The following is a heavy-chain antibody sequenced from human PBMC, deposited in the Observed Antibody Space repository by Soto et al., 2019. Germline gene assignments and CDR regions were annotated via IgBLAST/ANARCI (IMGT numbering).Heavy chain of an antibody. CDR3: AQTLGLAVAGPGRFDL. CDR1: GGTFSTNA. Sequence: QVQLVQSGAGVKKPGSSVKVSCKASGGTFSTNAISWVRQAPGQGLEWMGGITPLFGTANYAQKFQGRVTITAVESTTTAYMELSSLRSEDTAVYYCAQTLGLAVAGPGRFDLWGRGTLITVSS. J-gene: IGHJ2*01. CDR2: ITPLFGTA. V-gene: IGHV1-69*12. D-gene: IGHD6-19*01.